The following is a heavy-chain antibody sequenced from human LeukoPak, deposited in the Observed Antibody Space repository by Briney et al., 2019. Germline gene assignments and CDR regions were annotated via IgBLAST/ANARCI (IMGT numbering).Heavy chain of an antibody. D-gene: IGHD3-10*01. V-gene: IGHV3-7*01. J-gene: IGHJ4*02. CDR1: GFTFNSYW. CDR3: ARQLGGSGCY. CDR2: IKQDGSEK. Sequence: GGSLRLSCAASGFTFNSYWMSWVRQAPGKGLEWVANIKQDGSEKYYVDSVKGRFTISRDNAKNSVYLQMNSLRAEDTAVYYCARQLGGSGCYWGQGTLVTVSS.